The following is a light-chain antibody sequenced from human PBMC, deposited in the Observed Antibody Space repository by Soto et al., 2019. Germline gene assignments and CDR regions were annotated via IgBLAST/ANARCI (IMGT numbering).Light chain of an antibody. Sequence: EIVMTQSPATLSVSLGERATLSCRASQSVGSNLAWFQQKPGQAPRLLIYGASTRATGIPARFSGSGSGTEFILTISSLQSEDFVVYYCQQYNNWPPYTFGQGTKLEIK. V-gene: IGKV3-15*01. CDR2: GAS. CDR1: QSVGSN. CDR3: QQYNNWPPYT. J-gene: IGKJ2*01.